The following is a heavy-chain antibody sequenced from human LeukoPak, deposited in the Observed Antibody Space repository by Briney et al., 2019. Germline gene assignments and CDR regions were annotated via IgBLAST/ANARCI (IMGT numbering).Heavy chain of an antibody. D-gene: IGHD1-26*01. CDR3: AKHSGSYYGGYYMDV. CDR2: ISGSGGST. CDR1: GFTFSSYA. J-gene: IGHJ6*03. V-gene: IGHV3-23*01. Sequence: GGSLRLSCAASGFTFSSYAMSWVRQAPGKGLEWVSAISGSGGSTYYADSVKGRFTISRDNSKNTLYLQMNSLRAEDTAVYYCAKHSGSYYGGYYMDVWGKGTTVTVSS.